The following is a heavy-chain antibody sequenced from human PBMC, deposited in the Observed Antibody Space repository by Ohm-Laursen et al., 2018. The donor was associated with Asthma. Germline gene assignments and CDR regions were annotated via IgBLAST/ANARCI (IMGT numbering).Heavy chain of an antibody. Sequence: TLSLTCAVSGGSISSSNWWSWVRQPPGKGLEWIGEIYHSGSTNYNPSLKSRVTISVDKSKNQFSLKLSSVTAADTAVYYCAKLIRLGYCSGGSCQKGYYFDYWGQGTLVTVSS. V-gene: IGHV4-4*02. D-gene: IGHD2-15*01. J-gene: IGHJ4*02. CDR3: AKLIRLGYCSGGSCQKGYYFDY. CDR2: IYHSGST. CDR1: GGSISSSNW.